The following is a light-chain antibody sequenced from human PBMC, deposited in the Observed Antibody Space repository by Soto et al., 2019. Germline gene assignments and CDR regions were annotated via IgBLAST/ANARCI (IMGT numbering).Light chain of an antibody. V-gene: IGKV1-12*01. Sequence: DIQMTQSQSSVTTSVGYRVTLTCRASQGSGDRLDWYQQKPGKVPQLLRYLASTLGRGVPSRFSGSGAVTDFMLTINTLQADDFATYYCLHTYSFPRTFGQGTKVDIK. CDR2: LAS. J-gene: IGKJ1*01. CDR1: QGSGDR. CDR3: LHTYSFPRT.